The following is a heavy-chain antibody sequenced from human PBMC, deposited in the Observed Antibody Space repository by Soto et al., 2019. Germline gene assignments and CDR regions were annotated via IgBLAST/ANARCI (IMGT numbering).Heavy chain of an antibody. V-gene: IGHV3-33*08. J-gene: IGHJ2*01. CDR1: GFTFSSYS. D-gene: IGHD3-16*01. CDR3: ARAGGGAIRNWYFDL. CDR2: IWFDGSNE. Sequence: VQLVESGGGLVQPGGSLRLSCAASGFTFSSYSMHWVRQAPGKGLEWVAVIWFDGSNESYADSVKGRFTISRDNSKNTLYLQMNSLRAEDTAIYYCARAGGGAIRNWYFDLWGRGTLVTASS.